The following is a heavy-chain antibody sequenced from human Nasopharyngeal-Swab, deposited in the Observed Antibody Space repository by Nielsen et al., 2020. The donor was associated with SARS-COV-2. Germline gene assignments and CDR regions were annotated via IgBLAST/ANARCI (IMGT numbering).Heavy chain of an antibody. D-gene: IGHD5-18*01. J-gene: IGHJ5*02. CDR2: IDPSDSYT. V-gene: IGHV5-10-1*01. CDR3: ARSDTAKGVGH. Sequence: ERQMPGKGLEGMGRIDPSDSYTNYSASFQGHVTISADKSISTAYLQWSSLKASDTAMYYCARSDTAKGVGHWGQGTLVTVSS.